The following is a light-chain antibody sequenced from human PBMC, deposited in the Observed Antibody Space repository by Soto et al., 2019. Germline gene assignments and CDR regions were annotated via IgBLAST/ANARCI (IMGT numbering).Light chain of an antibody. Sequence: DIVFTQSPGTLSLSPGDRATLSCRASQGVRNYVAWYQQRPGQAPRLLIYDASNRATGIPDRFSGSGSGTDFTLTISSLEPEDLAVYYCQQRSHGLTFGGGTKVDIK. J-gene: IGKJ4*01. V-gene: IGKV3-11*01. CDR1: QGVRNY. CDR2: DAS. CDR3: QQRSHGLT.